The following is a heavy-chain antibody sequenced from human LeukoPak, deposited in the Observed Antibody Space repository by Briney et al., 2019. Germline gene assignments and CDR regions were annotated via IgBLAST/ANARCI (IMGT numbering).Heavy chain of an antibody. CDR3: ARHGRERNTRNQGDAFDI. V-gene: IGHV4-4*07. CDR1: GGSISSYY. D-gene: IGHD3-16*01. CDR2: INTSGTS. Sequence: SETLSLTCNVSGGSISSYYWSWIRQPAGKGLEWIGRINTSGTSNYNPSLRSRVTMSVDTSKNQFSLNLTSVTAADTAVYYCARHGRERNTRNQGDAFDIWGQGTMVIVSS. J-gene: IGHJ3*02.